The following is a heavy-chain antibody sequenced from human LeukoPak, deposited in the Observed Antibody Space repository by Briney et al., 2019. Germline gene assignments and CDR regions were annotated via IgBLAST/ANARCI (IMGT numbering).Heavy chain of an antibody. Sequence: NPSETLSLTCTVSGGSISSYYWSWIRQPPGKGLEWIGYIYYSGNTNYNPSLKSRVTISVDRSKNQFSLKLSSVTAADTAVYYCASTLAYPDAFDIWGQGTMVTVSS. CDR2: IYYSGNT. CDR1: GGSISSYY. CDR3: ASTLAYPDAFDI. V-gene: IGHV4-59*12. J-gene: IGHJ3*02.